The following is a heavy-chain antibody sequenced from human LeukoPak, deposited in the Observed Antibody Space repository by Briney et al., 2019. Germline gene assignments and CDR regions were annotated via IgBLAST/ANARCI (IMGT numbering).Heavy chain of an antibody. CDR2: ISSSSSYI. D-gene: IGHD3-9*01. J-gene: IGHJ4*02. V-gene: IGHV3-21*01. CDR1: GFTLSSYS. CDR3: ARDYRYFDWLAGVVEY. Sequence: GRSLRLSCAASGFTLSSYSMNWVRQAPGKGLERVSSISSSSSYIYYADSVKGRFTISRDNAKNSLYLQMNSLRAEDTAVYYCARDYRYFDWLAGVVEYWGQGTLVTVSS.